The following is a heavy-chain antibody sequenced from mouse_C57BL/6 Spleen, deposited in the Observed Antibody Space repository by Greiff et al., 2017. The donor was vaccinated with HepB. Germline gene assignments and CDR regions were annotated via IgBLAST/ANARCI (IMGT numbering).Heavy chain of an antibody. CDR3: AREGYGSTLDY. CDR2: ISDGGSYT. D-gene: IGHD1-1*01. J-gene: IGHJ2*01. CDR1: GFTFSSYA. Sequence: EVNLVESGGGLVKPGGSLKLSCAASGFTFSSYAMSWVRQTPEKRLEWVATISDGGSYTYYPDNVKGRFTISRDNAKNNLYLQMSHLKSEDTAMYYCAREGYGSTLDYWGQGTTLTVSS. V-gene: IGHV5-4*01.